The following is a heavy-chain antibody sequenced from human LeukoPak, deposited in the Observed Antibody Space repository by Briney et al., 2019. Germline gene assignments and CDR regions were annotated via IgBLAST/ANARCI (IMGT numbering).Heavy chain of an antibody. CDR3: ARYYYGSGNYISNFDY. CDR2: IYYTGTT. V-gene: IGHV4-39*02. D-gene: IGHD3-10*01. J-gene: IGHJ4*02. Sequence: SETLSLTCTVSGGSISSTYYYWGWIRQPPGKALEWIGSIYYTGTTYYNSSLQSRVTISVDMSKTHLSLRLNSVTAADTAVYYCARYYYGSGNYISNFDYWGQGTLVTVSS. CDR1: GGSISSTYYY.